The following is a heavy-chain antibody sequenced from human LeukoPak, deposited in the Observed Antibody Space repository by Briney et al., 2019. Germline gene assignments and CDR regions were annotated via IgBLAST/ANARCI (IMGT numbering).Heavy chain of an antibody. CDR1: GFTFSSYG. CDR3: AREESTSSWDIDY. CDR2: IWYDGSNK. D-gene: IGHD2-2*01. Sequence: PGRSLRLSCAASGFTFSSYGMHWVRQAPGKGLEWVAVIWYDGSNKYYADSVKGRFTISRDNAKNSLYLQMNSLRAEDTAVYYCAREESTSSWDIDYWGQGTLVTVSS. V-gene: IGHV3-33*01. J-gene: IGHJ4*02.